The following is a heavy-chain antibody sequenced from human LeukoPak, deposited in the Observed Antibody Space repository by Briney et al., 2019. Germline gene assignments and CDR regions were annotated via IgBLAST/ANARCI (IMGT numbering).Heavy chain of an antibody. Sequence: PGGSLRLSCAASGFTFSSYAMSWVRQAPGKGLEWVSAISGSGGSTYYADSVKGRFTISRDNSKNTLYLQMNSLRAEDTAVYYCAKDQPHRPAYYYGSGSRGSHYYMDVWGKGTTVTVSS. CDR2: ISGSGGST. V-gene: IGHV3-23*01. CDR1: GFTFSSYA. D-gene: IGHD3-10*01. J-gene: IGHJ6*03. CDR3: AKDQPHRPAYYYGSGSRGSHYYMDV.